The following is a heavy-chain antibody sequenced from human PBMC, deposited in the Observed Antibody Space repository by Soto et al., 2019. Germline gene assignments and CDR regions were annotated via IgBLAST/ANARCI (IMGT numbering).Heavy chain of an antibody. CDR1: GGSFSGYY. CDR3: ARSTIFRRFDY. D-gene: IGHD3-3*01. J-gene: IGHJ4*02. V-gene: IGHV4-34*01. Sequence: PSETLSLTCAVYGGSFSGYYWSWIRQPPGKGLEWIGEINHSGSTNYNPSLKSRVTISVDTSKNQFSLKLSSVTAADTAVYYCARSTIFRRFDYWGQGTLVTVSS. CDR2: INHSGST.